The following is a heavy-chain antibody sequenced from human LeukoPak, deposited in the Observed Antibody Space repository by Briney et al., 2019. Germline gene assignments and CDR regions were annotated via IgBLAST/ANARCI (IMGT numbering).Heavy chain of an antibody. Sequence: PGGSLRLSCAASGFTFSTYNMNWVRQAPGKGLEWVSSITSSSSYTFYADSVKGRFTISRDNSKNTLYLQMNSLRAEDTAVYYCARDRYYGSGTFDPWGQGTLVTVSS. CDR1: GFTFSTYN. V-gene: IGHV3-21*01. J-gene: IGHJ5*02. CDR2: ITSSSSYT. CDR3: ARDRYYGSGTFDP. D-gene: IGHD3-10*01.